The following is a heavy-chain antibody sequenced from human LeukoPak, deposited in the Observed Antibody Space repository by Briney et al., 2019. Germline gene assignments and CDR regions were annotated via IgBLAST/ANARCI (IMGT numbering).Heavy chain of an antibody. CDR2: IYYSGST. CDR3: ARLSPYSPSDY. Sequence: SETLSLTCTVSGGSISSSSYYWGWIRQPPGKGLEWIGSIYYSGSTYYNPSLKSRVTISVDTSKNQFSLKPSSVTAADTAVYYCARLSPYSPSDYWGQGTLVTVSS. V-gene: IGHV4-39*01. CDR1: GGSISSSSYY. D-gene: IGHD1-26*01. J-gene: IGHJ4*02.